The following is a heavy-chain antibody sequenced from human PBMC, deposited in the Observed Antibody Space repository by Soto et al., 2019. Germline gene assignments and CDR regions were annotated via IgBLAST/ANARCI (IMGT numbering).Heavy chain of an antibody. V-gene: IGHV3-30*18. CDR3: VKGGAFDIIKMTG. J-gene: IGHJ4*02. CDR1: GFSFSSYG. D-gene: IGHD3-16*01. CDR2: ISYAGTSI. Sequence: VQLVESGGGVVQPGRSLRLSCAASGFSFSSYGMHWVRQAPGKGLEWVAVISYAGTSIYYGASVKGRFTISRDNSKNTVSLQMNSLRVEDTAVYYCVKGGAFDIIKMTGWGQGTLVTVSS.